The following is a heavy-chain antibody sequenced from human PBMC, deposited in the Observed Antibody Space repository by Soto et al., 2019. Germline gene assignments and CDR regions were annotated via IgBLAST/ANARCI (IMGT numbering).Heavy chain of an antibody. V-gene: IGHV3-23*01. CDR3: AKAIIAAAGTVGFPHGYYYYGMDV. CDR1: GFTFSSYA. CDR2: ISGSGGST. D-gene: IGHD6-13*01. J-gene: IGHJ6*02. Sequence: GSLRLSCAASGFTFSSYAMSWVRQAPGKGLEWVSAISGSGGSTYYADSVKGRFTISRDNSKNTLYLQVNSLRAEDTAVYYCAKAIIAAAGTVGFPHGYYYYGMDVWGQGTTVTVSS.